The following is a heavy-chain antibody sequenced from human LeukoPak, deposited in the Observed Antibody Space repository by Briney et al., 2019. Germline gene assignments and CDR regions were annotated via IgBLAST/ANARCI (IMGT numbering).Heavy chain of an antibody. CDR1: GFILSNYN. CDR3: LRILIGANFPNWFDP. V-gene: IGHV3-21*01. J-gene: IGHJ5*02. CDR2: TSGNSNDM. Sequence: PGGSLRLSCAASGFILSNYNMNWVRRAPGKGLGWVSSTSGNSNDMNYADSVKGRFTISRDNTRNSLYLQMNSLRAEDTANYCGLRILIGANFPNWFDPWGQGTLVTVSS. D-gene: IGHD4/OR15-4a*01.